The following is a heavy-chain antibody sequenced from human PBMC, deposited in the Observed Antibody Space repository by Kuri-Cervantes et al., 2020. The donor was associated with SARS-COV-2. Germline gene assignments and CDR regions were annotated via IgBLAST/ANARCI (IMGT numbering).Heavy chain of an antibody. Sequence: SETLSLTCTVSGGSISSSSYYWGWIRQPPGKGLEWIGSIYYSASIYYNPSLKSRVTISVDTSKNQFSLKLSSVTAADTAVYYCARGSGYCSSTSCYVVYYYYYMDVWGKGTTVTVSS. CDR1: GGSISSSSYY. CDR3: ARGSGYCSSTSCYVVYYYYYMDV. J-gene: IGHJ6*03. CDR2: IYYSASI. V-gene: IGHV4-39*01. D-gene: IGHD2-2*03.